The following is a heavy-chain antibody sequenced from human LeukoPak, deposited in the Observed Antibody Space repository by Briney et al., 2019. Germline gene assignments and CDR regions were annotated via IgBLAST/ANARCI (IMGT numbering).Heavy chain of an antibody. CDR1: GFTFSSYW. J-gene: IGHJ6*02. D-gene: IGHD3-10*01. Sequence: GGSLRLSCAASGFTFSSYWMSWVRQAPGKGLEWVANIKQDGSEKYYVDSVKGRFTISRDNAKNSLYLQMNSLRAEDTAVYYCAREEITMVRGVIIISGGYYYYGMDVWGQGTTVTVSS. CDR3: AREEITMVRGVIIISGGYYYYGMDV. CDR2: IKQDGSEK. V-gene: IGHV3-7*01.